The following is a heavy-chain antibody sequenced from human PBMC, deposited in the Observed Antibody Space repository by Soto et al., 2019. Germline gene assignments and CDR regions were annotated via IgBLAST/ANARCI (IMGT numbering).Heavy chain of an antibody. CDR1: GFTFSDYY. D-gene: IGHD3-22*01. CDR2: ISSSGTTI. V-gene: IGHV3-11*01. J-gene: IGHJ4*02. CDR3: ARVVDSAYYPDC. Sequence: GGSLRLSCAASGFTFSDYYMSWIRQAPGKGLEWVSYISSSGTTIYYADSLKGRFTISRDNAKKSLYLQMNSLRAEDTAVYYCARVVDSAYYPDCWGQGTLVTVSS.